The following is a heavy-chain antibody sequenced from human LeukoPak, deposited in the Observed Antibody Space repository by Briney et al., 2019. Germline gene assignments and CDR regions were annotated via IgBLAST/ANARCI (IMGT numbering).Heavy chain of an antibody. CDR3: VKYLGSDRFYYYYFGMDV. J-gene: IGHJ6*02. V-gene: IGHV3-23*01. Sequence: PGGSLRLSCAASGFTFDSYAMTWVRQAPGKGLECVSRISGSGGDTYYVDDVKGRFTISRDNSKNMLYLQMNSLRAADTAVYFCVKYLGSDRFYYYYFGMDVWGQGTTVTVSS. D-gene: IGHD3-3*01. CDR2: ISGSGGDT. CDR1: GFTFDSYA.